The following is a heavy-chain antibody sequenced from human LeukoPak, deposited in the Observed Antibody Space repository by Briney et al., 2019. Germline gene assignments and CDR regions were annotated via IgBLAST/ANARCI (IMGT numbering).Heavy chain of an antibody. D-gene: IGHD6-13*01. CDR1: GYSISSGYY. Sequence: SETLSLTCTVSGYSISSGYYWGWIRQPPGKGLEWIGSIYHSGSTYYNPSLKSRVTISVDTSKNQFSLKLSSVTAADTAVYYCASDRMIAAAAYSDYWGQGTLVTVSS. J-gene: IGHJ4*02. CDR3: ASDRMIAAAAYSDY. CDR2: IYHSGST. V-gene: IGHV4-38-2*02.